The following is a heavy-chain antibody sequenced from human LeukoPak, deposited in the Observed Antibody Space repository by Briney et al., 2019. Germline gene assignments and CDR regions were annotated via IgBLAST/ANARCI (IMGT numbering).Heavy chain of an antibody. V-gene: IGHV4-34*01. Sequence: PSETLSLTCAVYGGSSSGYYWSWIRQPPGKGLEWIGEINHSGSTNYNPSLKSRVTISVDTSKNQFSLKLSSVTAADTAVYYCARWLPDYYYYGMDVWGQGTTVTVSS. CDR3: ARWLPDYYYYGMDV. CDR1: GGSSSGYY. J-gene: IGHJ6*02. CDR2: INHSGST. D-gene: IGHD5-12*01.